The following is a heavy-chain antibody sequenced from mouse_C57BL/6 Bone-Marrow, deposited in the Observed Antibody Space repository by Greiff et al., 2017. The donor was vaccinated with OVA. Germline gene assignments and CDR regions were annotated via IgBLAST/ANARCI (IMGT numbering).Heavy chain of an antibody. Sequence: EVKVVESGAELVKPGASVKLSCTASGFNIKDYYMHWVKQRTEQGLEWIGRIDPEDGETKYAPKFQGKATITAATSSNTAYLQLSSLTSEDTAVYYCAITSWDSWFAYWGQGTLVTVSA. J-gene: IGHJ3*01. V-gene: IGHV14-2*01. CDR1: GFNIKDYY. D-gene: IGHD4-1*01. CDR3: AITSWDSWFAY. CDR2: IDPEDGET.